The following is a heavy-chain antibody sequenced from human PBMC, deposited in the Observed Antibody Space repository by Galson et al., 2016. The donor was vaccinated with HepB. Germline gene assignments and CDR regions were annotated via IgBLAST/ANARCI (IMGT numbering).Heavy chain of an antibody. V-gene: IGHV3-23*01. Sequence: SLRLSCAASGFTFQNHAMNWVRQAPGKGLEWVSAISGSDGRTFYADSVKGRFTISRDNDKNILYLQMSSLRADDTAVYYCARSDCSGIWCYVVDYWGQGTLVAVSS. CDR2: ISGSDGRT. CDR3: ARSDCSGIWCYVVDY. CDR1: GFTFQNHA. J-gene: IGHJ4*02. D-gene: IGHD2-15*01.